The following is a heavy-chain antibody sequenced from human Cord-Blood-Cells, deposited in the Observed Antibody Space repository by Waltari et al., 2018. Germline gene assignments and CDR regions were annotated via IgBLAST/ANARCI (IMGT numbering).Heavy chain of an antibody. D-gene: IGHD2-2*02. J-gene: IGHJ4*02. CDR2: IIPIFGTA. CDR1: GGTFSSYA. CDR3: ARDEEYCSSTSCYTRGFDY. Sequence: QVQLVQSGAEVKKPGSSVKVSCKASGGTFSSYAISWVRQAPGQGLEWMGGIIPIFGTANYAQKFQGRVTITADESTSTAYMGLSSLRSEDTAVYYCARDEEYCSSTSCYTRGFDYWGQGTLVTVSS. V-gene: IGHV1-69*01.